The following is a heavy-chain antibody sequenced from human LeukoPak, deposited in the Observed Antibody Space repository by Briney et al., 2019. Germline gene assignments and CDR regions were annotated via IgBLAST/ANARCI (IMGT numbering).Heavy chain of an antibody. J-gene: IGHJ5*02. Sequence: PGGSLRLSCAASGFTFSRFGMHWVRQAPGKGLEWVAFIQNTGGSTYYADSVKGRFTISRDNSKNTLYLQMNDLRTEDMAIYHCAKRAPNISGPNWFDPWGQGTQVSVSS. CDR1: GFTFSRFG. D-gene: IGHD3-22*01. CDR3: AKRAPNISGPNWFDP. V-gene: IGHV3-30*02. CDR2: IQNTGGST.